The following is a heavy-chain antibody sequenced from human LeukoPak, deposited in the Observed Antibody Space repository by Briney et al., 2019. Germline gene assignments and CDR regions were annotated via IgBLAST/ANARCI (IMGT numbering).Heavy chain of an antibody. V-gene: IGHV3-33*01. CDR2: IWHDASHT. D-gene: IGHD3-10*01. CDR1: GVSFSTYA. CDR3: AREIFGSGSYPDC. J-gene: IGHJ4*02. Sequence: GGSLRLSCAASGVSFSTYAMHWVRQAPGKGLEWVALIWHDASHTFYTDSVKGRFTISRDNSKNTIYLQMNSLGGEDTAVYYCAREIFGSGSYPDCWGQGTLVTVSS.